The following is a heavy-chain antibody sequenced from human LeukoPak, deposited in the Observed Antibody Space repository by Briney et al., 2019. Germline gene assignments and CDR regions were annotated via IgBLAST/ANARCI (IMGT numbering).Heavy chain of an antibody. Sequence: SETLSLTCTVSGGPISSHYWSWIRQPPGKGLEWIGYIYYSGSTNHNPSLKSRVTISVDTSKNQFSLKLSSVTAADTAVYYCARGVRLVGSYYFDYWGQGTLVTVSS. V-gene: IGHV4-59*11. CDR1: GGPISSHY. CDR2: IYYSGST. D-gene: IGHD3-10*01. CDR3: ARGVRLVGSYYFDY. J-gene: IGHJ4*02.